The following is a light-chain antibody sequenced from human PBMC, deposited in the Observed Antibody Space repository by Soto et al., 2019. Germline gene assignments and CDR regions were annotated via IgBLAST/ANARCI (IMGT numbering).Light chain of an antibody. V-gene: IGLV2-14*01. CDR1: SRDIGNYNY. CDR2: EVT. Sequence: QSALTQPASVSGSPGQSITISCTGTSRDIGNYNYVSWYQHHPGKAPKLIIYEVTDRPSGVSNRFSASKSGNTASLTISGLQAEDEADYYCRSYTTTTAVIFGGGTKLTVL. CDR3: RSYTTTTAVI. J-gene: IGLJ2*01.